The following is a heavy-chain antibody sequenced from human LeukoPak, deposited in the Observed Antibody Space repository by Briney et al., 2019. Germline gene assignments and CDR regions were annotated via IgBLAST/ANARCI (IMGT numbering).Heavy chain of an antibody. D-gene: IGHD6-6*01. CDR1: GFTFRSYG. V-gene: IGHV3-30*02. Sequence: GGSLRLSCAASGFTFRSYGMHWARQAPGKGLEWVAFIRYDGSSKYCADSVKGRFTISRDNSKHTLYLQMNSLRAEDTAVYYCAKDREYSSSDWGQGTLVTVSS. CDR3: AKDREYSSSD. CDR2: IRYDGSSK. J-gene: IGHJ4*02.